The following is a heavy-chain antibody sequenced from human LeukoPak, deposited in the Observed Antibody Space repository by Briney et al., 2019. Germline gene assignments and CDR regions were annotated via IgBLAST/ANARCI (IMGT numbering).Heavy chain of an antibody. Sequence: NPGGSLRLSCAASGFTFSSYSMNWVRQAPGRGLEWVSSISSSSSYIYYADSVKGRFTISRDNAKNSLYLQMNSLRAEDTAVYYCARDLSSTSCYTCYYYMDVWGKGTTATVSS. D-gene: IGHD2-2*02. V-gene: IGHV3-21*01. CDR3: ARDLSSTSCYTCYYYMDV. CDR1: GFTFSSYS. CDR2: ISSSSSYI. J-gene: IGHJ6*03.